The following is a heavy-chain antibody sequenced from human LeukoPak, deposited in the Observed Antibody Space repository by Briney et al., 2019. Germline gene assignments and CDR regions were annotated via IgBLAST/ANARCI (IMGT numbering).Heavy chain of an antibody. CDR3: ARDPYCSSTSCYTLFHP. CDR2: IIPIFGTA. D-gene: IGHD2-2*02. J-gene: IGHJ5*02. V-gene: IGHV1-69*01. Sequence: ASVKVSCKASGGTFSSYAISWVRQAPGQGLEWMGGIIPIFGTANYAQKFQGRVTITADESTSTAYMELSSLRSEDTAVYYCARDPYCSSTSCYTLFHPWGQGTLVTVSS. CDR1: GGTFSSYA.